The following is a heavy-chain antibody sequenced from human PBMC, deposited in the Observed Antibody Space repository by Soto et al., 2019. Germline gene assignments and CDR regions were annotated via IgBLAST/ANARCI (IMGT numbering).Heavy chain of an antibody. CDR1: GGSISSGGYY. Sequence: QVQLQESGPGLVKPSQTLSLTCTVSGGSISSGGYYWSWIRQHPGKGLEWIGYIYYSGSTYYNPSLKSRVTISVDTSKNQFSLKLSFVTAADTAVYYCAREVLRPLYYFDYWGQGTLVTVSS. D-gene: IGHD3-16*01. V-gene: IGHV4-31*03. CDR3: AREVLRPLYYFDY. CDR2: IYYSGST. J-gene: IGHJ4*02.